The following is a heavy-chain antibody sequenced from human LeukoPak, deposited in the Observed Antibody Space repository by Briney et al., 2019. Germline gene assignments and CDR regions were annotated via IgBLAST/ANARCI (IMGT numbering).Heavy chain of an antibody. Sequence: ASVKVSCKASHYTFTSYGISWVRQAPGQGLEWMGWISVNNGNTKYAQKFQGRVTMTTDISTTTAYLELRSLTSDDTAIYYCARRLYWFDPWGQGTLVTVSS. J-gene: IGHJ5*02. CDR3: ARRLYWFDP. V-gene: IGHV1-18*01. CDR2: ISVNNGNT. CDR1: HYTFTSYG.